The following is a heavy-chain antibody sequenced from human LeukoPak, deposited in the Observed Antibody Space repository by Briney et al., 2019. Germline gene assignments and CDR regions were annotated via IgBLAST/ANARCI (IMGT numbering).Heavy chain of an antibody. CDR2: ISGSGGST. V-gene: IGHV3-23*01. D-gene: IGHD2-2*01. CDR1: GFTFSSYA. CDR3: AKGGGPGEYRLLRKGYYYGMDV. Sequence: GGSLRLSCAASGFTFSSYAMSWVRQAPGKGLEWVSAISGSGGSTYYADSVKGRFTISGDNSKNTLYLQMNSLRAEDTAVYYCAKGGGPGEYRLLRKGYYYGMDVWGQGTTVTVSS. J-gene: IGHJ6*02.